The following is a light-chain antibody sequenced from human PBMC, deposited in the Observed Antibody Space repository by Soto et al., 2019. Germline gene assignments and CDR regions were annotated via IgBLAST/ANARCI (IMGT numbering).Light chain of an antibody. J-gene: IGLJ1*01. V-gene: IGLV2-23*01. Sequence: LTQRASVSESPGQSITISCTGTSSDFGSYNLVSWYQQHPGKAPKLMIYEGSKRPSGVSNRFSGSKSGNTASLTISGLQAEDEADYYCCSYAGSSTPYVFGPWTKVTVL. CDR1: SSDFGSYNL. CDR2: EGS. CDR3: CSYAGSSTPYV.